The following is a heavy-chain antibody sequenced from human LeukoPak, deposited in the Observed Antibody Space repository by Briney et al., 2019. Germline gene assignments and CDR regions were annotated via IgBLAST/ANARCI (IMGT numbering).Heavy chain of an antibody. CDR1: GFTFSSYW. J-gene: IGHJ4*02. CDR3: ASASSSGPYYFDY. V-gene: IGHV3-7*01. D-gene: IGHD6-19*01. CDR2: IKQDGSEK. Sequence: GGSLRLSCAASGFTFSSYWMSWVRQAPGKGLEWVANIKQDGSEKYYVDSVKGRFTISRDNAKNSLYLQMKSLRAEDTAVYYCASASSSGPYYFDYWGQGTLVTVSS.